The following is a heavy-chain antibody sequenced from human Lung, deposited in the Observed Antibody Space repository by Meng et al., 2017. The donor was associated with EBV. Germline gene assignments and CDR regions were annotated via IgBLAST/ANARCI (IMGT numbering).Heavy chain of an antibody. D-gene: IGHD2-2*01. CDR1: GRSFSSSY. CDR2: INYSGIT. J-gene: IGHJ4*02. CDR3: ARGGTSSAPFDY. Sequence: QVQLQQWGAELLKPSETLSLTGGVSGRSFSSSYWSWIRQPPGKGLEWIGQINYSGITNYNPSLKSRVTISVDTSKNQFSLSLNSVTAADTAVYYCARGGTSSAPFDYWGQGTLVTVSS. V-gene: IGHV4-34*01.